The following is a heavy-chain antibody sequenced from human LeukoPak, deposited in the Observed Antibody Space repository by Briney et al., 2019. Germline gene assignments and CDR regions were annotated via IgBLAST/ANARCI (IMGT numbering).Heavy chain of an antibody. CDR2: INHNGNVN. J-gene: IGHJ6*02. CDR3: ARGGGLDV. D-gene: IGHD3-16*01. CDR1: GFTLSSYW. V-gene: IGHV3-7*03. Sequence: GGSLRLSCAASGFTLSSYWMSWVRQAPGKGLEWVASINHNGNVNYYVDSVKGRFTISRDNAKNSLYLQMSNMRAEDTAVYFCARGGGLDVWGQGATVTVSS.